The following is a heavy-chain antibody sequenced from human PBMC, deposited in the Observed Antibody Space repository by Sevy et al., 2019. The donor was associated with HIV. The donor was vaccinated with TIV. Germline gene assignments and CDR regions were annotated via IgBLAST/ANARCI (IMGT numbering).Heavy chain of an antibody. D-gene: IGHD3-3*01. J-gene: IGHJ4*02. V-gene: IGHV3-30-3*01. Sequence: GGSLRLSCAASGFTFSSYAMHWVRQAPGKGLEWVEVISYDGSNKYYADSVKGRFTISRDNSKNTLYLQMNSLRAEDTAVYYCARNFLRFLEWLPRIEVERLYYFDYWGQGTLVTVSS. CDR1: GFTFSSYA. CDR3: ARNFLRFLEWLPRIEVERLYYFDY. CDR2: ISYDGSNK.